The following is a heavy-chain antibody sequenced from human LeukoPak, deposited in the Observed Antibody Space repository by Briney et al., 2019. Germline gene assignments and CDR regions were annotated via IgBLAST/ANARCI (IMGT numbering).Heavy chain of an antibody. Sequence: ASVKVSCKASGYTFTSYYMHWVRQAPGQGLEWMGWINPNSGGTNYAQKFQGRVTMTRDTSISTAYMELSRLRSDDTAVYYCARERPIVVVPAAIFGYYYYGMDVWGQGTTVTVSS. CDR2: INPNSGGT. CDR3: ARERPIVVVPAAIFGYYYYGMDV. D-gene: IGHD2-2*02. V-gene: IGHV1-2*02. CDR1: GYTFTSYY. J-gene: IGHJ6*02.